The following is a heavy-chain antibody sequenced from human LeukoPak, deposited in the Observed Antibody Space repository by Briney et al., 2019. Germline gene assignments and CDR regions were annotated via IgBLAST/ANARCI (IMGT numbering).Heavy chain of an antibody. J-gene: IGHJ5*02. D-gene: IGHD6-19*01. CDR3: AKDLYGSGWYNYFDP. Sequence: PGGSLRLSCAASGFTVSTFGMHWVRQAPGKGLEWVTMISHDGSEKYYVDFVKGRFTISRDNSKNTLYLQMNSLRTEDTAMYYCAKDLYGSGWYNYFDPWGQGTLVTVSS. CDR2: ISHDGSEK. CDR1: GFTVSTFG. V-gene: IGHV3-30*18.